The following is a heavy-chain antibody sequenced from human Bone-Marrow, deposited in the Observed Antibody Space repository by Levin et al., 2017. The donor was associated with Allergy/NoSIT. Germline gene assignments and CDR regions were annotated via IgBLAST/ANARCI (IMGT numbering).Heavy chain of an antibody. D-gene: IGHD2-2*01. CDR2: IKSKTDGGTT. CDR1: GFTFSNAW. J-gene: IGHJ4*02. CDR3: TTELLHLYCSSTSCSNY. Sequence: TSGGSLRLSCAASGFTFSNAWMSWVRQAPGKGLEWVGRIKSKTDGGTTDYAAPVKGRFTISRDDSKNTLYLQMNSLKTEDTAVYYCTTELLHLYCSSTSCSNYWGQGTLVTVSS. V-gene: IGHV3-15*01.